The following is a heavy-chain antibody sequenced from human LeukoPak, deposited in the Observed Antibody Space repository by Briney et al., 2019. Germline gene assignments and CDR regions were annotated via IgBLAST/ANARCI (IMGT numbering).Heavy chain of an antibody. J-gene: IGHJ4*02. CDR2: IYYTGNT. CDR3: AKGGRGDYYFDY. V-gene: IGHV4-39*07. CDR1: GDSITGYY. D-gene: IGHD2-21*02. Sequence: PSETLSLTCSVSGDSITGYYWGWIRQPPGKGLEWIGNIYYTGNTYYNSSLKSRVTISLDTSKNQFSLKLSSVTAADTAVYYCAKGGRGDYYFDYWGQGTLVTVSS.